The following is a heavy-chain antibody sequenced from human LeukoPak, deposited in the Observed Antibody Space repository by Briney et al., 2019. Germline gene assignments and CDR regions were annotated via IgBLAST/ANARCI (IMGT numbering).Heavy chain of an antibody. CDR2: IGYSAGDT. CDR3: AKDDDGHHHGVDH. CDR1: GFTVSSYA. J-gene: IGHJ4*02. Sequence: GGSLRLSCTASGFTVSSYAMTWVRQAPGKGLAWVSAIGYSAGDTYYADSVKGRFTISRDNSMNTLYLQMSSLRADDTALYYCAKDDDGHHHGVDHWGQGTLVTVSS. D-gene: IGHD4-17*01. V-gene: IGHV3-23*01.